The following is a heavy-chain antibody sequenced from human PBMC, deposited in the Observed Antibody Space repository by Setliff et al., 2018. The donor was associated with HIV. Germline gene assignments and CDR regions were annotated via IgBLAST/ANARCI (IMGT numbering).Heavy chain of an antibody. V-gene: IGHV4-34*01. CDR2: INHSGST. CDR1: GGSLNDYY. CDR3: ATNRVGNYPLDY. Sequence: SETLSLTCAVYGGSLNDYYWSWIRLPPGKGLEWIGEINHSGSTNYNPSLKSRVTISVDTSKNQFSLRVTSLTAADTAVYYCATNRVGNYPLDYWGRGTLVTVSS. J-gene: IGHJ4*02. D-gene: IGHD1-7*01.